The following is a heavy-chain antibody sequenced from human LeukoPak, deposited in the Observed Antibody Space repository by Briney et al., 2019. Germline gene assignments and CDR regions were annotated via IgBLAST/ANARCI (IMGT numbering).Heavy chain of an antibody. D-gene: IGHD5-12*01. V-gene: IGHV4-39*01. CDR2: IYYSGST. CDR3: ARASFWLPYYFDY. CDR1: GGSISSSSYY. J-gene: IGHJ4*02. Sequence: SETLSLTCTVSGGSISSSSYYWGWIRQPPGKGLEWIGGIYYSGSTYYNPSLKSRVTISVHTSKNQFSLKLSSVTAADTAVYYCARASFWLPYYFDYWGQGTLVTVSS.